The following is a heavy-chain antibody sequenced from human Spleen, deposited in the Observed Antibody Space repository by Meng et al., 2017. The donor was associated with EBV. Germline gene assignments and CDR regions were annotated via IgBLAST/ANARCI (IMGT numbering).Heavy chain of an antibody. J-gene: IGHJ5*02. CDR2: ISGSGGST. Sequence: EVQLLESGGGFVKPGGSLRLSCAASGFTFSSYAMSWVRQAPGKGLEWVSAISGSGGSTYYADSVKGRFTISRDNSKNSLYLQMNSLRADDTAVYYCARIPAWFDPWGQGTLVTVSS. CDR1: GFTFSSYA. CDR3: ARIPAWFDP. D-gene: IGHD2-2*01. V-gene: IGHV3-23*01.